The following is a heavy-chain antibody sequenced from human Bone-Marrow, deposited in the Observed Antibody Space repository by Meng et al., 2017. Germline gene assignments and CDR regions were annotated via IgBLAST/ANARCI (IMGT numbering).Heavy chain of an antibody. CDR1: GFTVSSNY. D-gene: IGHD6-19*01. J-gene: IGHJ6*02. Sequence: GGSLRLSCAASGFTVSSNYMSWVRQAPGKGLEWVSVIYSGGSTYYADSVKGRFTISRDNSKNTLYLQMNSLRAEDTAVYYCARGSVAGRRWYYYGMDVWGQGTTVTVSS. CDR2: IYSGGST. V-gene: IGHV3-53*01. CDR3: ARGSVAGRRWYYYGMDV.